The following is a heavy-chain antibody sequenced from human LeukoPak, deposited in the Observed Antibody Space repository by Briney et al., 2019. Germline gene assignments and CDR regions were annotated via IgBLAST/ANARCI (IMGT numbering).Heavy chain of an antibody. V-gene: IGHV4-34*01. J-gene: IGHJ4*02. CDR3: ARNFQYFDLPDY. CDR1: GGSFSGYY. D-gene: IGHD2/OR15-2a*01. Sequence: SETLSLTCAVHGGSFSGYYWRCIRQPPGKGLEWIGEINHSGSTYYNPSLKSRVTISVDTSKNQFSLKLISVTAADTAVYYCARNFQYFDLPDYWGQGTLVTVSS. CDR2: INHSGST.